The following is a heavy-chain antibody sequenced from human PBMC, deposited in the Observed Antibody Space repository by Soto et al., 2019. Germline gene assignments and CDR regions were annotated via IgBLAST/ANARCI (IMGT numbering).Heavy chain of an antibody. D-gene: IGHD6-13*01. CDR2: ISDDGSNK. J-gene: IGHJ4*02. Sequence: QVQLVESGGGVVQPGRSLRLSCELSGFTFRNYALHWVRQAPGKGREWVAVISDDGSNKYYADSVKGRFTISRDNSKNTLYLQMNSLRAEDTAVYYCARDRFASSWSYFDYWGQGTPVTVSS. CDR1: GFTFRNYA. CDR3: ARDRFASSWSYFDY. V-gene: IGHV3-30-3*01.